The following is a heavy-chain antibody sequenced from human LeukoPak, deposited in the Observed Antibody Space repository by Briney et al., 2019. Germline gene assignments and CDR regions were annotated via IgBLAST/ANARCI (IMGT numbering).Heavy chain of an antibody. Sequence: GGSLRLSCAASGFTFSSYSVNWVRQAPGKGLEWVASISSSSSNIYYADSVKGRFTISRDNAKNSLYLQMNSLRAEDTAVYYCASWEYFDYWGQGTLVTVSS. J-gene: IGHJ4*02. CDR3: ASWEYFDY. D-gene: IGHD1-26*01. V-gene: IGHV3-21*01. CDR2: ISSSSSNI. CDR1: GFTFSSYS.